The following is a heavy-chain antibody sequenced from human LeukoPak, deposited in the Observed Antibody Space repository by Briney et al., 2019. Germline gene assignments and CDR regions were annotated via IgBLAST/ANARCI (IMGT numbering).Heavy chain of an antibody. CDR3: ARAGYGDSDFDY. V-gene: IGHV4-38-2*02. J-gene: IGHJ4*02. Sequence: SETLSLTCTVSGYSISSGYYWGWIRQPPGKGLEWIGSIYHSGNTYYNPSLKSRVTISVDTSKNQFSLKLSSVTAADTAVYYCARAGYGDSDFDYWGQGTLVTVSS. CDR1: GYSISSGYY. CDR2: IYHSGNT. D-gene: IGHD4-17*01.